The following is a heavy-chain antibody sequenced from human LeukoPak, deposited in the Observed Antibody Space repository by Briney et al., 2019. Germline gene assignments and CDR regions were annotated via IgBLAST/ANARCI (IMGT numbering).Heavy chain of an antibody. V-gene: IGHV3-30*04. J-gene: IGHJ3*02. D-gene: IGHD2-2*01. CDR1: GFTFSSYA. Sequence: QPGRSLRLSCAASGFTFSSYAMHWVRQAPGKGLEWVAVISYDGSNKYYADSVKGRFTISRDNSKNTLYLQMNSLRAEDTAVYYCARDQYCSSTSCCHSAFDIWGQGTMVTVSS. CDR3: ARDQYCSSTSCCHSAFDI. CDR2: ISYDGSNK.